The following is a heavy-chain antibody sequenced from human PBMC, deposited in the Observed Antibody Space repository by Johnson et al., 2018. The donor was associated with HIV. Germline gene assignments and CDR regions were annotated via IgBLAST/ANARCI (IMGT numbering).Heavy chain of an antibody. D-gene: IGHD6-13*01. CDR2: IYSGGTT. J-gene: IGHJ3*02. V-gene: IGHV3-20*04. CDR3: ASRGREIVAAGILGAFDI. Sequence: MQLVESGGGVVRPGGSLRLSCAASGFTFDDYGMSWVRQAPGKGLEWVSGIYSGGTTWYADSVKGRFTISRDNSRDTVHLQMNSLRSEDTAVYYCASRGREIVAAGILGAFDIWGQGTMVTVSS. CDR1: GFTFDDYG.